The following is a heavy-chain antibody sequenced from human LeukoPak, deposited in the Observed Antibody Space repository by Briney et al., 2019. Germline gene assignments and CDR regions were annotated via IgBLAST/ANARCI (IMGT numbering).Heavy chain of an antibody. D-gene: IGHD6-13*01. J-gene: IGHJ3*02. CDR1: GFTFSSYA. CDR3: AKDNIAAAGSNPAFDI. CDR2: ISGSGGST. Sequence: GGSLRLSYAASGFTFSSYAMSWVRQAPGKGLEWVSAISGSGGSTYYADSVKGRFTISRDNSKNTLYLQMNSLRAEDTAVYYCAKDNIAAAGSNPAFDIWGQGTMVTVSS. V-gene: IGHV3-23*01.